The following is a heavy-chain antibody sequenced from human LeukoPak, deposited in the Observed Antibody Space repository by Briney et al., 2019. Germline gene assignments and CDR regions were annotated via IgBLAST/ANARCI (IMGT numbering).Heavy chain of an antibody. CDR1: GFTFSDYY. CDR3: AREIRLEMATA. J-gene: IGHJ5*02. D-gene: IGHD5-24*01. Sequence: GGSLRLSCAASGFTFSDYYMSWIRQAPGKGLEWVSYISSSGSTIYYADSVEGRFTISRDNARNSLYLQMNSLRAEDTAVYYCAREIRLEMATAWGQGTLVTVSS. CDR2: ISSSGSTI. V-gene: IGHV3-11*01.